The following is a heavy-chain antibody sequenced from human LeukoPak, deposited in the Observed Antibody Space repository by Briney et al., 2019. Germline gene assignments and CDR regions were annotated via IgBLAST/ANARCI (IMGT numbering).Heavy chain of an antibody. V-gene: IGHV4-59*01. CDR3: VRDRDYDFWSGPIL. J-gene: IGHJ6*02. CDR1: GGSISSYY. D-gene: IGHD3-3*01. Sequence: SETLSLTCTVSGGSISSYYWSWIRQPPGKGLEWIGYIYYSGSTNYNPSLKSRVTISVDTSKNQFSLKLSSVTAADTAVYYCVRDRDYDFWSGPILWGQGTTVTVSS. CDR2: IYYSGST.